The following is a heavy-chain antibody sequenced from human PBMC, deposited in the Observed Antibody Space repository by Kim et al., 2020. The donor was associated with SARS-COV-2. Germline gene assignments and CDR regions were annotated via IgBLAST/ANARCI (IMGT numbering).Heavy chain of an antibody. J-gene: IGHJ6*02. CDR2: IWYDGSNK. V-gene: IGHV3-33*06. Sequence: GGSLRLSCAASGFTFSSYAMHWVRQAPGKGLEWVAVIWYDGSNKYYADSVKGRFTISRDNSKNTLYLQMNSLRAEDTAVYYCAKNMVRGVKLFYGMDGWGQGTTVTVSS. CDR3: AKNMVRGVKLFYGMDG. D-gene: IGHD3-10*01. CDR1: GFTFSSYA.